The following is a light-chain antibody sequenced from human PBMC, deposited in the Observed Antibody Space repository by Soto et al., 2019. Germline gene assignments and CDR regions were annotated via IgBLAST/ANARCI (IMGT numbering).Light chain of an antibody. J-gene: IGKJ1*01. CDR1: QSVSSSY. Sequence: EIVLTQSPGTLSLSPGERATLSCRASQSVSSSYLAWYQQTPGQAPRLRIYGASSRATGIPDRFSGSGSGTDFTLTISRLEPEDFAVYYCQQYGSSPQTFGQGTKVEIK. V-gene: IGKV3-20*01. CDR3: QQYGSSPQT. CDR2: GAS.